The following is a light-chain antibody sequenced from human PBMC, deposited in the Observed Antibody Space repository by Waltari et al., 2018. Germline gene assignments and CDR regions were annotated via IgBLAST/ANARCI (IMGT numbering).Light chain of an antibody. Sequence: SYVLTQPPSVLVAPGETATVTCGGNTVGSKRVHWYQLKSGQAPKLVIYLDSDRPSGIPARFSASNSGNTATLTISGVEGGDEADYFCQVWEGTGDHAVFGGGTKLTVL. CDR3: QVWEGTGDHAV. CDR2: LDS. J-gene: IGLJ2*01. V-gene: IGLV3-21*01. CDR1: TVGSKR.